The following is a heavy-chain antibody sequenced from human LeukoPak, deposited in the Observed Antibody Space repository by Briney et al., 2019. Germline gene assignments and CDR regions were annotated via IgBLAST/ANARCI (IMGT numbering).Heavy chain of an antibody. CDR3: AKKAVAGSFHFDY. CDR2: ISGSGGST. CDR1: GFTFSRYA. D-gene: IGHD6-19*01. J-gene: IGHJ4*02. V-gene: IGHV3-23*01. Sequence: GGSLRLSCAASGFTFSRYAMSWVRQAPGKGLEWVSAISGSGGSTYYADSVKGRFTISRDNSKNTLYLQVNSLRAEDTAVFYCAKKAVAGSFHFDYWGQGALVTVPS.